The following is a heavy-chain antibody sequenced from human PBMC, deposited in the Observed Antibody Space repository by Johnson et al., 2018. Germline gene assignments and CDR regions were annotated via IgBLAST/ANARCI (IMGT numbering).Heavy chain of an antibody. V-gene: IGHV3-21*01. CDR3: ARDGVAYSDC. CDR2: ISTTSSYI. J-gene: IGHJ4*02. CDR1: GFTLSSYS. D-gene: IGHD2-15*01. Sequence: VQLVQSGGGLVKPGGSLRLSCAASGFTLSSYSMNWVRQAPGKGLEWVSSISTTSSYIYHTDSVKGRFTISRDNAKNSLYLQMNSLRVEDTAVYYWARDGVAYSDCWGQGTLVTVSS.